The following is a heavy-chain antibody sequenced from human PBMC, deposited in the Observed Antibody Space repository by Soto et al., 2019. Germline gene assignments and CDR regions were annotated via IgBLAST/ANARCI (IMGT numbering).Heavy chain of an antibody. CDR3: ARVRRELELREVGNYYYYYGMDV. CDR1: GYTFTSYA. D-gene: IGHD1-7*01. V-gene: IGHV1-18*01. J-gene: IGHJ6*02. Sequence: ASVKVSCKASGYTFTSYAMHWVRQAPGQRLEWMGWISAYNGNTNYAQKLQGRVTMTTDTSTSTAYMELRSLRSDDTAVYYCARVRRELELREVGNYYYYYGMDVWGQGTTVTVS. CDR2: ISAYNGNT.